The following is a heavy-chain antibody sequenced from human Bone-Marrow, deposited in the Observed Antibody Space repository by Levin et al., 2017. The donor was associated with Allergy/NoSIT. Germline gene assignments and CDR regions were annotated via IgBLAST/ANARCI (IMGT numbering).Heavy chain of an antibody. CDR1: GFTFSSYS. J-gene: IGHJ4*02. CDR2: ISSSSSTI. D-gene: IGHD3-22*01. Sequence: GESLKISCAASGFTFSSYSMNWVRQAPGKGLEWVSYISSSSSTIYYADSVKGRFTISRDNAKNSLYLQMNSLRDEDTAVYYCAREPPVVTLPFDYWGQGTLVTVSS. V-gene: IGHV3-48*02. CDR3: AREPPVVTLPFDY.